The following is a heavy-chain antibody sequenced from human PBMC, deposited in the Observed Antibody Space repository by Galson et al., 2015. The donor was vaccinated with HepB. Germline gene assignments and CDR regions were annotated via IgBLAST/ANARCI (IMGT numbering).Heavy chain of an antibody. CDR1: GFTFSSYA. D-gene: IGHD6-19*01. Sequence: SLRLSCAASGFTFSSYAMSWVRQAPGKGLEWVSAISGSGGSTYYADSVKGRFTISRDNSKNTLYLQMNSLRAEDTAVYYCAKDLGSGWPKKAELIDAFDIWGQGTMVTVSS. J-gene: IGHJ3*02. V-gene: IGHV3-23*01. CDR2: ISGSGGST. CDR3: AKDLGSGWPKKAELIDAFDI.